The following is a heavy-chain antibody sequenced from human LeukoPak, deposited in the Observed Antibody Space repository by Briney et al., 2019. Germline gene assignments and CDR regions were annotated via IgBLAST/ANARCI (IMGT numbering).Heavy chain of an antibody. J-gene: IGHJ4*02. Sequence: SQTLSLTCALSGDNVSSNTAAWNWIRQSPSRGLEWLGRTYYRSKWYNDYAISVKSRVTINPDTSKNQFSLKLSSVTAADTAVYYCARGRKYTSGYRVAELGSGYSDYWGQGTLVTVSS. CDR3: ARGRKYTSGYRVAELGSGYSDY. V-gene: IGHV6-1*01. D-gene: IGHD5-18*01. CDR1: GDNVSSNTAA. CDR2: TYYRSKWYN.